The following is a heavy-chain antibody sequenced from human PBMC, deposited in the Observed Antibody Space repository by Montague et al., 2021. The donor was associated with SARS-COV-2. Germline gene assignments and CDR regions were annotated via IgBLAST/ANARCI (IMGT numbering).Heavy chain of an antibody. CDR1: GGSVRSSSDC. CDR3: ARGPKMYGELADY. Sequence: SETLSLTYTVPGGSVRSSSDCWGWIRQPPGKGLEWIANFYYSGNTYYNPSLKSRVTISVDTSNNQFSLKLSSVAAADTAVYYCARGPKMYGELADYWGQGTLVTVSA. J-gene: IGHJ4*02. V-gene: IGHV4-39*01. CDR2: FYYSGNT. D-gene: IGHD4-17*01.